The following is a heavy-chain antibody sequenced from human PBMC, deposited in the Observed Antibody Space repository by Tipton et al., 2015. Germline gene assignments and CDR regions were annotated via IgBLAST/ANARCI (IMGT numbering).Heavy chain of an antibody. D-gene: IGHD2-15*01. CDR1: GVSISSYY. CDR3: AAFCCGGNCPDY. Sequence: TLSLTCTVSGVSISSYYWTWIRQPPGKGLQWVGNVFHTGATSYNSSLKSRLTFSIDTSKNQVSLRLSSVTAADTAVYYCAAFCCGGNCPDYWGQGTLVTVSS. J-gene: IGHJ4*02. CDR2: VFHTGAT. V-gene: IGHV4-59*01.